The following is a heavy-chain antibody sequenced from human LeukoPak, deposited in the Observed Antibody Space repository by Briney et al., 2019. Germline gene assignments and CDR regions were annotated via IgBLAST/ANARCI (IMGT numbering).Heavy chain of an antibody. Sequence: SETLSLTCTVSGGSISSYYWSWIRQPPGKGPEWIGYIYYSGSTNYNPSLKSRVTISVDTSKNQFSLKLSSVTAADTAVYYCVSGYKGPFDYWGQGTLVTVSS. V-gene: IGHV4-59*01. CDR3: VSGYKGPFDY. CDR2: IYYSGST. J-gene: IGHJ4*02. CDR1: GGSISSYY. D-gene: IGHD3-22*01.